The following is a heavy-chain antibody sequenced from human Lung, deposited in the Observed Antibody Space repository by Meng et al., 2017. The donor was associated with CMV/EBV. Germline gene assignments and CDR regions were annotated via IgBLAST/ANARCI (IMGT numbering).Heavy chain of an antibody. J-gene: IGHJ6*02. CDR2: IYYSGST. V-gene: IGHV4-59*01. D-gene: IGHD3-10*01. Sequence: SETLSLTCTVSGGSISSYYWSWIRQPPGKGLEDIGYIYYSGSTSYNPSLKSRVTISVDTSKNQFSLKLSSVTAADTAVYYCARHGSGSYFYGMDVWGQGTT. CDR3: ARHGSGSYFYGMDV. CDR1: GGSISSYY.